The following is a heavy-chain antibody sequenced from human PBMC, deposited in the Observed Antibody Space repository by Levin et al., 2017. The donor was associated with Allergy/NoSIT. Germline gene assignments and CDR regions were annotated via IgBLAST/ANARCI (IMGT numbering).Heavy chain of an antibody. Sequence: AGGSLRLSCAASGFNVSSNYMSWVRQAPGKGLEWVSVIYSGGSTYYADSVKGRFTISRANSKNTLYLQMNSLRAEDTAVYYCAGSIAVAGSGNWFDPWGQGTLVTVPS. D-gene: IGHD6-19*01. J-gene: IGHJ5*02. CDR3: AGSIAVAGSGNWFDP. V-gene: IGHV3-53*01. CDR1: GFNVSSNY. CDR2: IYSGGST.